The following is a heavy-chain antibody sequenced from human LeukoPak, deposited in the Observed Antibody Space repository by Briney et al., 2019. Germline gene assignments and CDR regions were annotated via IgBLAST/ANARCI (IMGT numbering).Heavy chain of an antibody. Sequence: ASVKVSCKASGYTFTSYYKHWVRQAPGQGLEWMGIINPSGGSTGDAQKFQGRVTMTRDTSTSTVYMELSSLRSEDTAVYYCARVETSGSYEYWGQGTLVTVSS. CDR3: ARVETSGSYEY. J-gene: IGHJ4*02. D-gene: IGHD1-26*01. CDR2: INPSGGST. V-gene: IGHV1-46*01. CDR1: GYTFTSYY.